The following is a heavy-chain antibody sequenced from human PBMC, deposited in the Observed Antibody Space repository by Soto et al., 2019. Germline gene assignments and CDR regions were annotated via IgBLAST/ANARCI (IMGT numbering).Heavy chain of an antibody. CDR2: IIAIFGTA. Sequence: QVQLVQSGAVVKKPGSSVKVSCKASGGTFSSYAISWVRQAPGQGLEWMGGIIAIFGTANYAQKFQGRVTITAYESTSTAYMVLSRLRSDDTAVYYCARDTPRYYYFDYWGQGTIVNVSS. V-gene: IGHV1-69*01. D-gene: IGHD1-26*01. CDR1: GGTFSSYA. CDR3: ARDTPRYYYFDY. J-gene: IGHJ4*02.